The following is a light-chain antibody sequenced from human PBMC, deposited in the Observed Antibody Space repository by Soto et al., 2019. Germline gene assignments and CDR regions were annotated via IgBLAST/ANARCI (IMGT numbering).Light chain of an antibody. CDR2: GAS. CDR3: QQYGSSGT. CDR1: QSVSNNY. V-gene: IGKV3-20*01. J-gene: IGKJ1*01. Sequence: EIVLTQSPGTLSLSPGERATLSCRASQSVSNNYLAWYQQKPGQAPRLLIYGASNRATGIPDRFSGSGSGPDFTITISRLEPEDFAVYYCQQYGSSGTFGQGTKVEIK.